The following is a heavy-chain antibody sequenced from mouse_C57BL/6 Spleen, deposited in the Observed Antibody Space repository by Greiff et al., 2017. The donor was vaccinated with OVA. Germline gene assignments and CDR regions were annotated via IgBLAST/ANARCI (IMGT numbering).Heavy chain of an antibody. J-gene: IGHJ4*01. CDR3: ARCDYDVYAMDY. CDR2: IYPRSGNT. Sequence: VQLQQSGAELARPGASVKLSCKASGYTFTSYGISWVKQRTGQGLEWIGEIYPRSGNTYYNEKFKGKATLTADKSSSTAYMELRSLTSEDSAVYFCARCDYDVYAMDYWGQGTSVTVSS. V-gene: IGHV1-81*01. D-gene: IGHD2-4*01. CDR1: GYTFTSYG.